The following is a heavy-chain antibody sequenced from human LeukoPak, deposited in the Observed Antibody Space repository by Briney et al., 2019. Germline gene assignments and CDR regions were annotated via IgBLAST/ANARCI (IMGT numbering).Heavy chain of an antibody. J-gene: IGHJ6*03. CDR1: GGSVSTIGYS. Sequence: PSETLSLTCGVSGGSVSTIGYSWSWIRQPPGKGLEWIGEINHSGSTNYNPSLKSRVTISVDTSKNQFSLKLSSVTAADTAVYYCARHSGYYRGYYYYMDVWGKGTTVTVSS. D-gene: IGHD3-3*01. V-gene: IGHV4-34*01. CDR3: ARHSGYYRGYYYYMDV. CDR2: INHSGST.